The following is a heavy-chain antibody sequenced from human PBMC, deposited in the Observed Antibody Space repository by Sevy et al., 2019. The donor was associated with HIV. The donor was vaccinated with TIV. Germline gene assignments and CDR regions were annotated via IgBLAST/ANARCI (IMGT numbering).Heavy chain of an antibody. J-gene: IGHJ3*02. Sequence: GGSLRLSCAASAFTFSSYSMNWVRQAPGKGLEWVSSISSSSSYIYYADSVKGRFTISRDNAKNSLYLQMNSLRAEDTAVYYCARDSQGWELRSAFDIWGQGTMVTVSS. CDR1: AFTFSSYS. CDR2: ISSSSSYI. D-gene: IGHD1-26*01. CDR3: ARDSQGWELRSAFDI. V-gene: IGHV3-21*01.